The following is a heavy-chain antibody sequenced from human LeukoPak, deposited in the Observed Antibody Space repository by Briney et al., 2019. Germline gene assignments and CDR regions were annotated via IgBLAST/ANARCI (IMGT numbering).Heavy chain of an antibody. J-gene: IGHJ4*02. D-gene: IGHD3-22*01. V-gene: IGHV1-69*04. CDR3: ARVGDGGYYYDSSGYYSSQAVFDY. CDR2: IIPILGIA. CDR1: GGTFSSYA. Sequence: GASVKVSCKASGGTFSSYAISWVRQAPGRGLEWMGRIIPILGIANYAQKFQGRVTITADKSTSTAYMELSSLRSEDTAVYYCARVGDGGYYYDSSGYYSSQAVFDYWGQGTLVTVSS.